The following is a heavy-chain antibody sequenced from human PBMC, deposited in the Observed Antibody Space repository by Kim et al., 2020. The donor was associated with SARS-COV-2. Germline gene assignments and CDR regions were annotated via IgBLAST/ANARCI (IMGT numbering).Heavy chain of an antibody. CDR1: GFTFSSYA. Sequence: GGSLRLSCAASGFTFSSYAMSWVRQAPGKGLEWVSAISGSGGSTYYADSVKGRFTISRDNSKNTLYLQMNSLRAEDTAVYYCAKSKGYDMDWSVFDPWGQGTLVTVSS. J-gene: IGHJ5*02. CDR2: ISGSGGST. D-gene: IGHD3-9*01. CDR3: AKSKGYDMDWSVFDP. V-gene: IGHV3-23*01.